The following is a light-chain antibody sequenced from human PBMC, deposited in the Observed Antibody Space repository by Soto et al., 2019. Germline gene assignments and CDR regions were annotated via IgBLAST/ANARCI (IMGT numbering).Light chain of an antibody. CDR2: AAS. CDR1: QGIRSA. Sequence: AIQVTQSPSSLSASVRDRVTITSRTSQGIRSALGWYQQKPGKVPKLLIYAASTLQSGVPSRFSGSGSGRDFTLTISSLQPEDVAVYYCQQYDTCCTFGQGTKVDIK. J-gene: IGKJ1*01. CDR3: QQYDTCCT. V-gene: IGKV1-6*01.